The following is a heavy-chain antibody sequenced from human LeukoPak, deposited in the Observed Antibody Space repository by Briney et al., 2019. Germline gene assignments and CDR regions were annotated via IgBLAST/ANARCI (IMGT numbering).Heavy chain of an antibody. J-gene: IGHJ4*02. CDR3: AREGRVGVPIDY. CDR2: IYRDGST. V-gene: IGHV3-66*02. Sequence: GGSLRLSCAASGFTVSSNYIGSVRQAPGKWREWVSVIYRDGSTYYADPGKGRFTISRDNSNNTLYLQMNSLRAEDTDVYYCAREGRVGVPIDYWGQGTLVSVPS. CDR1: GFTVSSNY. D-gene: IGHD1-26*01.